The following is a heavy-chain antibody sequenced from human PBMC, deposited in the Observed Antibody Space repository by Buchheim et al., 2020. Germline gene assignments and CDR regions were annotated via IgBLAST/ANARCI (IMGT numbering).Heavy chain of an antibody. J-gene: IGHJ6*02. CDR3: ARESITIFGVAYYYYGMDV. CDR1: GYTFTSYY. CDR2: INPSGGST. D-gene: IGHD3-3*01. V-gene: IGHV1-46*01. Sequence: QVQLVQSGAEVKKPGASVKVSCKASGYTFTSYYMHWVRQAPGQGLEWMGIINPSGGSTSYAQKFQGRVTMTRDTSPSTVYMELSSLRSEDTAVYYCARESITIFGVAYYYYGMDVWGQGTT.